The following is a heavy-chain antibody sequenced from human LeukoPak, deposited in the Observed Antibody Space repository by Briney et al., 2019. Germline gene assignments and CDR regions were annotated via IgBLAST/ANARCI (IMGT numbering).Heavy chain of an antibody. Sequence: ASETLSLTCTVSGGSISSYYWSWIRQPPGKGLEWIGYIYYSGSTNYNPSLKSRVTISVDTSKNQFSLKLSSVTAADTAVYYCARDHPYYYDSSGYYGYFDYWGQGTLVTVSS. V-gene: IGHV4-59*01. CDR1: GGSISSYY. CDR2: IYYSGST. CDR3: ARDHPYYYDSSGYYGYFDY. D-gene: IGHD3-22*01. J-gene: IGHJ4*02.